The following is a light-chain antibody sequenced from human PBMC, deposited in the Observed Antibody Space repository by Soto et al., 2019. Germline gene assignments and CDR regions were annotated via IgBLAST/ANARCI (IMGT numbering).Light chain of an antibody. V-gene: IGKV1-27*01. CDR3: QQYNSQWT. CDR1: QGISNY. J-gene: IGKJ1*01. Sequence: DIQMTQSPSSLSASVGDRVTITCRASQGISNYLAWYQQKPGKVPKLLIYAASTLQSGVPSRFSGSGSGTDFTLTISSLQPDDFATYYCQQYNSQWTFGQGTKVDIK. CDR2: AAS.